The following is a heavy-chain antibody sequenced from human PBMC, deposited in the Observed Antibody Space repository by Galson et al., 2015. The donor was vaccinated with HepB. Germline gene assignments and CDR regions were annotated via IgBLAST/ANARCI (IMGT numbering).Heavy chain of an antibody. V-gene: IGHV3-30-3*01. D-gene: IGHD5-24*01. Sequence: SLRLSCAASGFTFSSYAMHWVRQAPGKGLEWVAVISYDGSNKYYADSVKGRFTISRDNSKNTLYLQMNSLRAEDTAVYYCARGRDGSMLIGWGQGTLVTVSS. CDR3: ARGRDGSMLIG. J-gene: IGHJ4*02. CDR1: GFTFSSYA. CDR2: ISYDGSNK.